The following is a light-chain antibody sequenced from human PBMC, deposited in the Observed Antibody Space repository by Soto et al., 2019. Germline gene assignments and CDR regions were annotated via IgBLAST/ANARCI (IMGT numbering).Light chain of an antibody. V-gene: IGLV1-40*01. CDR1: SSNIGAGYD. J-gene: IGLJ1*01. Sequence: QSVLTQPPSVSGAPGQRVTISCTGSSSNIGAGYDVHWYQQLPGTAPKLLIYGNSNRPSGVSNRFSGSKSGSTASLTISGLQAEDEADYYCSSFTSTYTYVFGTGTKLTVL. CDR3: SSFTSTYTYV. CDR2: GNS.